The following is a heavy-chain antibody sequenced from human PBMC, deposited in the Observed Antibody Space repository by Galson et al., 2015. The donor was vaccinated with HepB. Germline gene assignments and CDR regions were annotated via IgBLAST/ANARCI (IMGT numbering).Heavy chain of an antibody. Sequence: TLSLTCTVSGGYITTNTWWTWVRQPPGKGLEWIGEVYHTGGTNYNTSLKSRVTILVDESKKQFSLKLNSVTAADTAVYYCAKLTRDSDSSYFWFDPWGQGTLVTVPS. V-gene: IGHV4-4*02. J-gene: IGHJ5*02. CDR3: AKLTRDSDSSYFWFDP. CDR2: VYHTGGT. D-gene: IGHD6-6*01. CDR1: GGYITTNTW.